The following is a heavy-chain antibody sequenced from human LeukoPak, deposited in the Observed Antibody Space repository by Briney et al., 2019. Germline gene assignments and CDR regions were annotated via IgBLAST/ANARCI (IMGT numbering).Heavy chain of an antibody. V-gene: IGHV3-23*01. CDR2: ISGSGGST. J-gene: IGHJ4*02. D-gene: IGHD3-3*01. Sequence: GGSLRLSCAASGFTFSSYAMSWVRQAPGKGLEWVSAISGSGGSTYYADSVKCRFTISRDNSKNTLYLQMNSLRAEDTAVYYCAKEEGFWSGYPLGYWGQGTLVTVSS. CDR1: GFTFSSYA. CDR3: AKEEGFWSGYPLGY.